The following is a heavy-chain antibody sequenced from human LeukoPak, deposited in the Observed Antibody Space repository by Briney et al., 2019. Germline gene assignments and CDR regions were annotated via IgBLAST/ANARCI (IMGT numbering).Heavy chain of an antibody. CDR1: GGSISSYY. J-gene: IGHJ4*02. CDR2: IYSSGST. V-gene: IGHV4-4*07. Sequence: PSETLSLTCTVSGGSISSYYWSWIRQPAGKGLEWIGRIYSSGSTNYNPSLKSRVTMSVDTSKNQFSLKLTSGTAADTAVYYCASRTGSGSYYFDYWGQGTLVTVSS. D-gene: IGHD3-10*01. CDR3: ASRTGSGSYYFDY.